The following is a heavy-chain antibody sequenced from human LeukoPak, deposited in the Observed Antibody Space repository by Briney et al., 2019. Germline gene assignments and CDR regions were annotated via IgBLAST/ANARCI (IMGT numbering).Heavy chain of an antibody. J-gene: IGHJ4*02. CDR2: ISYDGSNK. CDR1: GFTFTSYD. CDR3: AREARGGNFDY. Sequence: PGGSLRLSCAASGFTFTSYDMSWVRQAPGKGLEWVAVISYDGSNKYYADSVKGRFTISRDNSKNTLYLQMNSLRAEDTAVYYCAREARGGNFDYWGQGTLVTVSS. D-gene: IGHD2-15*01. V-gene: IGHV3-30-3*01.